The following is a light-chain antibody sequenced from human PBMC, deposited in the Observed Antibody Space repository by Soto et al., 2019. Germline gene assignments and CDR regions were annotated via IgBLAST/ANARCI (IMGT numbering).Light chain of an antibody. CDR1: PHISKN. Sequence: DIQMTQSPSSLSASVGDRVTITCQASPHISKNLNWYQQKPGKAPKLLIYDASNLETGVPSRFSGSGSGTDFSFTISSLQLEDFATYYCQQYDNLPGYTFGQGTKLEIK. CDR3: QQYDNLPGYT. V-gene: IGKV1-33*01. J-gene: IGKJ2*01. CDR2: DAS.